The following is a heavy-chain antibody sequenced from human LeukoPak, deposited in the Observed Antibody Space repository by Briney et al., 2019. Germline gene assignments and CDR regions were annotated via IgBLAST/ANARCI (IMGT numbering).Heavy chain of an antibody. V-gene: IGHV3-30-3*02. CDR2: ISYDESYR. CDR3: AKSYVWGSYRKDY. CDR1: GFTFSSYA. J-gene: IGHJ4*02. Sequence: PGGSLRLSCAASGFTFSSYAMHWVRQAPGRGLEWVALISYDESYRYYADSVKGRFTISRDNSKNTLYLQMNSLRAEDTAVYYCAKSYVWGSYRKDYWGQGTLVTVSS. D-gene: IGHD3-16*02.